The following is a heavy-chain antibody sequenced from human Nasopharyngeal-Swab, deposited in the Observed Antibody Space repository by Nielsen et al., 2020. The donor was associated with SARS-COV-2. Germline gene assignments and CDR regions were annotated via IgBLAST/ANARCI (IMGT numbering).Heavy chain of an antibody. CDR3: AKGGYSNIWINWFDP. V-gene: IGHV3-23*01. CDR2: INGSGGST. CDR1: GFTFSSYA. Sequence: GGSLRLSCAASGFTFSSYAMSWVRQAPGKGLEWVSGINGSGGSTYYGDSVKGRFTISRDNSKTTLYLQMNSLRAEDTAVYYCAKGGYSNIWINWFDPWGQGTLVTVSS. J-gene: IGHJ5*02. D-gene: IGHD6-13*01.